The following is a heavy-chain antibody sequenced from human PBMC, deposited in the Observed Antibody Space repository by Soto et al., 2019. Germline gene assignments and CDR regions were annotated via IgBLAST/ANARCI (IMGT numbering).Heavy chain of an antibody. V-gene: IGHV4-34*01. D-gene: IGHD5-18*01. J-gene: IGHJ4*02. Sequence: SETLSLTCAVYGGSFSGYYWSWIRQPPGKGLEWIGEINHSGSTNYNPSLKSRVTISVDTSKNQFSLKLSSVTAADTAVYYCARALSARIQLWLHGGYIDYWGQGTLVTVSS. CDR3: ARALSARIQLWLHGGYIDY. CDR1: GGSFSGYY. CDR2: INHSGST.